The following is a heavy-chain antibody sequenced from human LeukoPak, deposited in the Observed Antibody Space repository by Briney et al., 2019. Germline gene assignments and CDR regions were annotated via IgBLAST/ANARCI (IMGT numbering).Heavy chain of an antibody. CDR2: ISYDGSNK. CDR1: GFTFSSFD. J-gene: IGHJ4*02. V-gene: IGHV3-30-3*01. Sequence: GGSLRLSCAASGFTFSSFDMHWVRQAPGKGLEWEAVISYDGSNKFYADSVKGRFTISRDNSKNTLHLQMNSLRAEDTDVYYCARGGCSGGSCYDFDYWGQGTLVTVSS. D-gene: IGHD2-15*01. CDR3: ARGGCSGGSCYDFDY.